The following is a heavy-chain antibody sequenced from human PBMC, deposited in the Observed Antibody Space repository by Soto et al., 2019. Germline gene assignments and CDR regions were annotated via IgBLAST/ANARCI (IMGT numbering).Heavy chain of an antibody. CDR3: ARVGCTNGVCYGWEDNWFDP. CDR1: GDSVTSHY. V-gene: IGHV4-59*08. Sequence: SETRSLTCSFSGDSVTSHYLTWIRQSPEKGLEWIGYMHYTGCSHYNPSLKSRLTISVDRSKNQFTLKLSSVTAADTAVYYCARVGCTNGVCYGWEDNWFDPWGQGTLVTVSS. CDR2: MHYTGCS. D-gene: IGHD2-8*01. J-gene: IGHJ5*02.